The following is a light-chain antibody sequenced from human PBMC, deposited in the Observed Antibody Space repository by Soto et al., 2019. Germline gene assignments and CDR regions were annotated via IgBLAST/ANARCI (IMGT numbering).Light chain of an antibody. V-gene: IGKV3-15*01. CDR1: QSVSSK. CDR3: QQYSSSPWT. J-gene: IGKJ1*01. CDR2: GAS. Sequence: TQSPATLSLSPAEGATLSCRASQSVSSKLAWYQQKPGQAPRLLIYGASTRATGIPARFSGSGSGTDFTLIISILQSEDSAVYYCQQYSSSPWTFGQGTKVDIK.